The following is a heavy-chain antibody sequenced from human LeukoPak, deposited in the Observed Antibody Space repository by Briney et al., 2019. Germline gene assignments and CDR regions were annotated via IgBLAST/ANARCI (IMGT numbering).Heavy chain of an antibody. D-gene: IGHD3-10*01. Sequence: PGGSLRLSCAASEFSVGSNYMTWVRQAPGKGLEWVSLIYSGGSTYYADSVKGRFTISRDNAKNSLHLQVNSLRAEDTAVYYCVRERFHGSGAPKFDFWGQGTLVTVSS. J-gene: IGHJ4*02. CDR3: VRERFHGSGAPKFDF. CDR2: IYSGGST. V-gene: IGHV3-66*01. CDR1: EFSVGSNY.